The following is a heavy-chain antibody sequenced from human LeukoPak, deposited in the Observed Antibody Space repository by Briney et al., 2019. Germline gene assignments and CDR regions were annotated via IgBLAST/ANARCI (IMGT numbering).Heavy chain of an antibody. CDR3: ARDLGYCSSTSCYTGPLWFDP. D-gene: IGHD2-2*02. CDR2: ISSSSSTI. J-gene: IGHJ5*02. V-gene: IGHV3-48*04. CDR1: GFTFSSYS. Sequence: GGSLRLSCAASGFTFSSYSMNRVRQAPGKGLEWVSYISSSSSTIYYADSVKGRFTISRDNAKNSLYLQMNSLRAEDTAVYYCARDLGYCSSTSCYTGPLWFDPWGQGTLVTVSS.